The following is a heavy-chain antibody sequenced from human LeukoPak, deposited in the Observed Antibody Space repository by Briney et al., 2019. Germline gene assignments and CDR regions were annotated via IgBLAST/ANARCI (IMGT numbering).Heavy chain of an antibody. Sequence: PSETLSLTCTVSGGSIISYYGSWFRQPAGKGLNWIGRINTIGGSNYNPSLKSRVTMSVDTSKNQFSLKLSSVTAADTAVYYCARERIAVAGTLSLFYYYYYLDVWGKGTTVTVSS. CDR3: ARERIAVAGTLSLFYYYYYLDV. CDR2: INTIGGS. D-gene: IGHD6-19*01. J-gene: IGHJ6*03. CDR1: GGSIISYY. V-gene: IGHV4-4*07.